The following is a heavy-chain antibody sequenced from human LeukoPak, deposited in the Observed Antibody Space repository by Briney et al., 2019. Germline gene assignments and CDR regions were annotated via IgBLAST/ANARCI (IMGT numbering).Heavy chain of an antibody. CDR1: GGTFSSYA. V-gene: IGHV1-69*04. D-gene: IGHD3-3*01. CDR2: IIPILGIA. Sequence: SVKVSCKASGGTFSSYAISRVRQAPGQGLEWMGRIIPILGIANYAQKFQGRVTITADKSTSTAYMELSSLRPEDTAVYYCAREEGYDKNWFDPWGQGTLVTVSS. J-gene: IGHJ5*02. CDR3: AREEGYDKNWFDP.